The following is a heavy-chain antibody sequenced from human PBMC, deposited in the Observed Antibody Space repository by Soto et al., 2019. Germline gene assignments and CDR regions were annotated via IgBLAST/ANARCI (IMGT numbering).Heavy chain of an antibody. D-gene: IGHD6-19*01. J-gene: IGHJ3*02. CDR2: ISYDGSNK. CDR1: GFTFSSYG. V-gene: IGHV3-30*18. Sequence: GGSLRLSCAASGFTFSSYGMHWVRQAPGKGLEWVAVISYDGSNKYYADSVKGRFTISRDNSKNTLYLQMNSLRAEDTAVYYCAKGPRPLIGQWLVPGAFDIWGQGTMVTVSS. CDR3: AKGPRPLIGQWLVPGAFDI.